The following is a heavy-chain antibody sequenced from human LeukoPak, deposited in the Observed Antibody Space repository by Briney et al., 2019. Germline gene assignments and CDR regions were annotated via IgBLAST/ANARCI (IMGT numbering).Heavy chain of an antibody. CDR1: GFTFDDYG. V-gene: IGHV3-30*02. Sequence: PGGSLRLSCAASGFTFDDYGMHWVRQAPGKGLEWVAFIHYDGTNKHYVDSVRGRFTISRDNSKNTLYLQMNSLRAEDTALYYCAKDPKWELRGYYFDYWGQGTLVTVSS. D-gene: IGHD1-26*01. CDR3: AKDPKWELRGYYFDY. J-gene: IGHJ4*02. CDR2: IHYDGTNK.